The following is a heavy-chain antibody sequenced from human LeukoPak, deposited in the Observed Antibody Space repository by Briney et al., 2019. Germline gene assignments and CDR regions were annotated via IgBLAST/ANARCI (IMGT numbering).Heavy chain of an antibody. CDR2: IWYDGSNK. V-gene: IGHV3-33*06. D-gene: IGHD1-26*01. Sequence: HPGGSLRLSCAASGFTFSSYGMHWVRQAPGKGLEWVAVIWYDGSNKYYADSVKGRFTISRDNSKNTLYLQMNSLRAEDTAVYYCAKDGSGSTSWYYMDVWGKGTTVTVSS. J-gene: IGHJ6*03. CDR1: GFTFSSYG. CDR3: AKDGSGSTSWYYMDV.